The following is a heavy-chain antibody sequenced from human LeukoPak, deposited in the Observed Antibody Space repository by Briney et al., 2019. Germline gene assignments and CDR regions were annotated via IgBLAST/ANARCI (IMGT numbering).Heavy chain of an antibody. J-gene: IGHJ3*02. CDR1: GFAFSNYA. D-gene: IGHD1-26*01. CDR2: ISGNGDKT. CDR3: AKSLGAVSSADAFDI. Sequence: GGSLRLSCAASGFAFSNYAMSWVRQAPGKGLEWVSSISGNGDKTFYADFVKGRFTISRDNSKSTLYLQMNSLRAEDTAVFFCAKSLGAVSSADAFDIWGQGTMVTASS. V-gene: IGHV3-23*01.